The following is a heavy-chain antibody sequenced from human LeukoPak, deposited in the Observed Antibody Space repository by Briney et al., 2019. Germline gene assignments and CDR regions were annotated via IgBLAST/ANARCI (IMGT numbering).Heavy chain of an antibody. V-gene: IGHV1-69*01. Sequence: SVKVSCTASGGTFSSYAISWVRQAPGQGLEWMGGIIPIFGTANYAQKFQGRVTITADESTSTAYMELSSLRSEDTAVYYCARDPSGGYYDSSPPRGMDVWGQGTTVTVSS. J-gene: IGHJ6*02. CDR1: GGTFSSYA. CDR2: IIPIFGTA. CDR3: ARDPSGGYYDSSPPRGMDV. D-gene: IGHD3-22*01.